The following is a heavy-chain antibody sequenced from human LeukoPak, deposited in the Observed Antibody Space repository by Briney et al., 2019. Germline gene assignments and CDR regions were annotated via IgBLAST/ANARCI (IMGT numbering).Heavy chain of an antibody. J-gene: IGHJ3*02. CDR1: GGTFSSYA. CDR2: IIPIFGTA. Sequence: GASVKVSCKASGGTFSSYAISWVRQAPGQGLEWMGGIIPIFGTANYAQKFQGRVTITADKSTSTAYMELSSLRSEDTAVYYCWGGDDAFDIWGQGTMVTVSS. V-gene: IGHV1-69*06. D-gene: IGHD3-10*01. CDR3: WGGDDAFDI.